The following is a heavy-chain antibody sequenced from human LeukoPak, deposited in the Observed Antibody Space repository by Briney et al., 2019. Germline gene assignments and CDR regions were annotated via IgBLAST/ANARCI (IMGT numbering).Heavy chain of an antibody. D-gene: IGHD6-25*01. CDR1: GYSISSGYY. J-gene: IGHJ6*03. CDR3: SRGLAAVTYYYYYYMDV. CDR2: IYHSGRT. Sequence: PSETLSLTCTVSGYSISSGYYWGWIPQPPGKGLEWIGTIYHSGRTYYNPSLKSRVTISVDTSKNQFSLNLSSVTAADTAVYYCSRGLAAVTYYYYYYMDVWGKGTTVTVSS. V-gene: IGHV4-38-2*02.